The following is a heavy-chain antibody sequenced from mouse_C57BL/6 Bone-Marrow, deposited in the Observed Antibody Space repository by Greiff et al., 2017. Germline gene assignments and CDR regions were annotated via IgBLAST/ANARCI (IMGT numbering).Heavy chain of an antibody. D-gene: IGHD1-1*01. CDR3: ASQKLRIYYYGMEYFDY. CDR1: GYTFTSYW. Sequence: QVQLQQPGAELVKPGASVKMSCKASGYTFTSYWITWVKQRPGQGLEWIGDIYPGSGSTNYNEKFKSKATLTVDTSSSTAYMQLSSLTSEDSAVYYCASQKLRIYYYGMEYFDYWGQGTTLTVSS. J-gene: IGHJ2*01. V-gene: IGHV1-55*01. CDR2: IYPGSGST.